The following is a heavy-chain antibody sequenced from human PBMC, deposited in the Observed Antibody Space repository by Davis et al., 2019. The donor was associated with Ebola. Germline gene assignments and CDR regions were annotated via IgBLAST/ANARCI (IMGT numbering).Heavy chain of an antibody. CDR3: ARGGSVRFLEWLFLDY. CDR2: IYYSGST. V-gene: IGHV4-31*01. J-gene: IGHJ4*02. CDR1: GGSISSGGYY. Sequence: SETLSLTCPVSGGSISSGGYYWSWIRQHPGKGLEWIGYIYYSGSTYYNPSLKSPVTISVDTSKNQFSLKLSSVTAEDTARYYCARGGSVRFLEWLFLDYWGQGTLVTVSS. D-gene: IGHD3-3*01.